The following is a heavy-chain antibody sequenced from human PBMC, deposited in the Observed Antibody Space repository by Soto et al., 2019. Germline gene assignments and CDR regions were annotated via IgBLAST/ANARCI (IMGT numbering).Heavy chain of an antibody. Sequence: QVQLVQSGDEVKKPGSSVKVSCKASGGTFSSYAISWVRQAPGQGLEWMGGIIPIFGTANYAQKFQGRVTITADESTSTAYMELSSLRSEDTAVYYCARSEGGDTAMVPYYFDYWGQGTLVTVSS. CDR2: IIPIFGTA. J-gene: IGHJ4*02. CDR1: GGTFSSYA. D-gene: IGHD5-18*01. CDR3: ARSEGGDTAMVPYYFDY. V-gene: IGHV1-69*01.